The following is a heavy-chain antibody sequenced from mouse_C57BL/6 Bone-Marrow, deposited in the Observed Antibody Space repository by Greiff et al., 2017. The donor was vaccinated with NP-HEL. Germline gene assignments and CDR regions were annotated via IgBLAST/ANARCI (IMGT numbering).Heavy chain of an antibody. CDR2: IDPETGGT. CDR1: GYTFTDYE. J-gene: IGHJ4*01. Sequence: QVQLKQSGAELVRPGASVTLSCKASGYTFTDYEMHWVKQTPVHGLEWIGAIDPETGGTAYNQKFKGKAILTADKSSSTAYMELRSLTSEDSAVYYCTSEGYYYGSSQYYYAMDYWGQGTSVTVSS. CDR3: TSEGYYYGSSQYYYAMDY. D-gene: IGHD1-1*01. V-gene: IGHV1-15*01.